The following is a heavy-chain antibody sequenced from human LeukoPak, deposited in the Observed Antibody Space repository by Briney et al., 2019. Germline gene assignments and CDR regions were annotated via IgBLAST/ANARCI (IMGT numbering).Heavy chain of an antibody. D-gene: IGHD6-19*01. CDR2: MNPNSGNT. V-gene: IGHV1-8*01. CDR1: GYTFTRYD. J-gene: IGHJ4*02. Sequence: ASVKVSCKASGYTFTRYDINWVRQATGQGLEWMEWMNPNSGNTGYAQKFQGRVTMTRNTSISTAYMELSSLRSEDTAVYYCARGYGSGWFYGYWGQGTLVTVSS. CDR3: ARGYGSGWFYGY.